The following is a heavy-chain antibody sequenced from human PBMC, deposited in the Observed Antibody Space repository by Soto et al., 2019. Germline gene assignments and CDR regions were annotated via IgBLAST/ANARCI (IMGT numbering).Heavy chain of an antibody. V-gene: IGHV2-5*02. J-gene: IGHJ4*02. CDR2: LYWDDDK. CDR3: AHRVLRTVFGLVTTTAIYFDF. CDR1: GFSLPTSGVG. D-gene: IGHD3-3*01. Sequence: QITLNESGPTQVKPRQTLTLTCTFSGFSLPTSGVGVGWIRQSPGKAPEWLALLYWDDDKRYSPSLKSRLTITKDTSKTQVVMTMADLDPADTATYYCAHRVLRTVFGLVTTTAIYFDFWGQGTPVAVSS.